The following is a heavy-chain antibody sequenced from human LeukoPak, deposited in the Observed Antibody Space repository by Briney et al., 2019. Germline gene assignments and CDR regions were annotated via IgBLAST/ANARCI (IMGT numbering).Heavy chain of an antibody. CDR2: INHSGST. Sequence: PSETLSLTCAVSGGSISSSNWWSWIRQPPGKGLEWIGEINHSGSTNYNPSLKSRVTISVDTSKNQFSLRLTSVTAADTAVYYCARWSSSWPLDYYYYYMDVWGKGTTVTVSS. D-gene: IGHD6-13*01. V-gene: IGHV4-4*02. J-gene: IGHJ6*03. CDR1: GGSISSSNW. CDR3: ARWSSSWPLDYYYYYMDV.